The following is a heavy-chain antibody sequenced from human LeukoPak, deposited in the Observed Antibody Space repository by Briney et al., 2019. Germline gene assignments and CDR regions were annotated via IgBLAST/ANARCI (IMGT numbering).Heavy chain of an antibody. Sequence: GGSLRLSCAASGFTFSTYAMSWVRQAPGKGLEWVSAISGSGGSTYYADSVKGRFTISRDNSKNTLYLQMNSLRAEDTAVYYCAKEFVGWFGELSIDYWGQGTLVTVSS. D-gene: IGHD3-10*01. J-gene: IGHJ4*02. CDR2: ISGSGGST. CDR1: GFTFSTYA. V-gene: IGHV3-23*01. CDR3: AKEFVGWFGELSIDY.